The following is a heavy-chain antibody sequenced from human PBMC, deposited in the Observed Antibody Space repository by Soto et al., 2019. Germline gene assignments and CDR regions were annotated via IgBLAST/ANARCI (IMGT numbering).Heavy chain of an antibody. V-gene: IGHV2-5*01. CDR1: GFSLSTSGAG. D-gene: IGHD2-15*01. J-gene: IGHJ4*02. CDR3: PHRYARNSSRWYFDS. Sequence: SGPTLVNPTRTLTVTCTFSGFSLSTSGAGVGWIRQSPGKAPEWLALISWKDEKRYNQGLKSRLTITKDTSKNQVVLTMTDLDSVDTATYFCPHRYARNSSRWYFDSRGPGTLV. CDR2: ISWKDEK.